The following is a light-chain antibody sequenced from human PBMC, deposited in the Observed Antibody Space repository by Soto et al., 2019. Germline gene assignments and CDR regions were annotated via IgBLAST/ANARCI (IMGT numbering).Light chain of an antibody. CDR1: QGISSW. CDR3: KQGNSFPRT. V-gene: IGKV1-12*01. Sequence: DVQITQSPSSVSGFLGQRVTPTCRSSQGISSWLAWYQQKPGKAPKLLIYAASNLRSGVPSRFSGSGSGTDFTLTIGSLQTEDFATYYCKQGNSFPRTFGQGTKVDIK. J-gene: IGKJ1*01. CDR2: AAS.